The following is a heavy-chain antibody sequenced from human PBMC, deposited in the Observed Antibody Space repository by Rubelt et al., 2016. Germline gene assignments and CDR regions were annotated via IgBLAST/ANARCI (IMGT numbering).Heavy chain of an antibody. CDR2: IYSGGAT. CDR3: ARDPFDLSVSGVFPVDV. CDR1: GFTVSSNY. V-gene: IGHV3-66*01. J-gene: IGHJ6*02. D-gene: IGHD3-3*01. Sequence: GGGLVQPGGSLRLSRAASGFTVSSNYMSWVRQAPGKGLEWVSLIYSGGATYYADSVKGRFTISRDNSENTLYLQMNNLGAEDTAVYYCARDPFDLSVSGVFPVDVWGQGTTVTVSS.